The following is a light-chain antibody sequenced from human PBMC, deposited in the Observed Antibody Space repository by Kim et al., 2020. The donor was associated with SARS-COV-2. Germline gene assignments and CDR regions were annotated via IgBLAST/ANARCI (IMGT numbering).Light chain of an antibody. Sequence: EIVLTQSPGTLSLSPGERATLSCRASQSVSSSYLAWYQQKPGQAPRLLIYGASSRATGIPARFSGSGSGTDFTLTISRLEPEDLAVYYCQQYSNSPLTFGGGTKVDIK. CDR3: QQYSNSPLT. CDR1: QSVSSSY. V-gene: IGKV3-20*01. CDR2: GAS. J-gene: IGKJ4*01.